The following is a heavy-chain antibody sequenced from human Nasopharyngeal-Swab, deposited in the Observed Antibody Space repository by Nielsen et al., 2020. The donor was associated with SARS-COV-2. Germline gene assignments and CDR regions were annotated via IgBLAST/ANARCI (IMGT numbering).Heavy chain of an antibody. CDR3: AGRGYSYGDGLFDY. D-gene: IGHD5-18*01. J-gene: IGHJ4*02. Sequence: WVRQTPGQGLEWMGGIIPIFGTANYAQKFQGRVTITADESTSTAYMELSSLRSEDTAVYYCAGRGYSYGDGLFDYWGQGTLVTVSS. V-gene: IGHV1-69*01. CDR2: IIPIFGTA.